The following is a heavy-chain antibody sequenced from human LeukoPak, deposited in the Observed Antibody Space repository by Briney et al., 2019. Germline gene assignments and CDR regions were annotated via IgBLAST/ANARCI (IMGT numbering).Heavy chain of an antibody. J-gene: IGHJ4*02. D-gene: IGHD2-15*01. CDR3: AKRVFAAAQDYFFDY. CDR1: GFTFSSSA. Sequence: GGSLRLSCAASGFTFSSSAMSWVRQAPGKGLEWVSAVSSSSGSTFYADSVKGRFTISRDNSKNTLFLQMNSLRAEDTAIYYCAKRVFAAAQDYFFDYWGPGTLVTVSS. V-gene: IGHV3-23*01. CDR2: VSSSSGST.